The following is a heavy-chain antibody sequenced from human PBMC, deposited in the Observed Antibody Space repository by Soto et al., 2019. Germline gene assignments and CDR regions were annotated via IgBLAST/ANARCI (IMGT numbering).Heavy chain of an antibody. CDR2: IYHSGST. Sequence: QVQLQESGPGLVKPSGTLSLTCAVSGGSISSSNWWSWVRQPPGKGLEWIGEIYHSGSTNYNPSLKSRVTISVDKSKNQCSLKLSSVTAADTAVYYCARDHGSGSYSYYYYGMDVWGQGTTVTVSS. CDR3: ARDHGSGSYSYYYYGMDV. V-gene: IGHV4-4*02. CDR1: GGSISSSNW. D-gene: IGHD3-10*01. J-gene: IGHJ6*02.